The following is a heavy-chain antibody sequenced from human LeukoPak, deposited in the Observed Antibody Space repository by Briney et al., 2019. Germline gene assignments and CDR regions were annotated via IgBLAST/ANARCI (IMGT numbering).Heavy chain of an antibody. Sequence: GGSLRLSCAASGFTFSSYSMNWVRQAPGKGLEWVSSISSSSYIYYADSVKGRFTISRDNAKNSLYLQMNSLRAEDTAVYYCATLGQQLVEGDDAFDIWGQGTMVTVSS. CDR2: ISSSSYI. CDR1: GFTFSSYS. V-gene: IGHV3-21*01. D-gene: IGHD6-13*01. CDR3: ATLGQQLVEGDDAFDI. J-gene: IGHJ3*02.